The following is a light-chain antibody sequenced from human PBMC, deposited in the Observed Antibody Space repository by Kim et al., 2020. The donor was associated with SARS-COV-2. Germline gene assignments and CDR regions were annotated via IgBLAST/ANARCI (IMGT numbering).Light chain of an antibody. CDR3: QQRSN. CDR2: DAS. Sequence: ATLGLTPGERATLSCRARKSVGTYLAWYQQKPGQAPRLLINDASKRATGIPARFRGSGSGTDFTLTIGTLEPEDFAVYYCQQRSNFGQGTRLEIK. V-gene: IGKV3-11*01. CDR1: KSVGTY. J-gene: IGKJ5*01.